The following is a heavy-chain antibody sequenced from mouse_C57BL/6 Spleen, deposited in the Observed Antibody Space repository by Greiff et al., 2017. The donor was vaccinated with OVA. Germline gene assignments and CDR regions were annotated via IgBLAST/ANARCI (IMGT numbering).Heavy chain of an antibody. CDR1: GFTFSNYW. CDR3: TTEDYYYGSSSFAY. D-gene: IGHD1-1*01. CDR2: IRLKSDNYAT. J-gene: IGHJ3*01. Sequence: VQLVESGGGLVQPGGSMKLSCVASGFTFSNYWMNWVRQSPETGLEWVAQIRLKSDNYATHYAESVKGRFTISRDDSKSSVYLQMNNLRAEDTGIYYCTTEDYYYGSSSFAYWGQGTLVTVSA. V-gene: IGHV6-3*01.